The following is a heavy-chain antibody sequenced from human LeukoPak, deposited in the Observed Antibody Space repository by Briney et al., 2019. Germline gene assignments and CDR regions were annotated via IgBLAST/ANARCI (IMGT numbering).Heavy chain of an antibody. CDR2: ITSSSSYI. J-gene: IGHJ4*02. V-gene: IGHV3-21*01. D-gene: IGHD6-19*01. Sequence: GGSLRLSCAASGFTFSSYSMNWVRQAPGKGLEWVSSITSSSSYIYYADSVKGRFTISRDNAKNSLYLQMNSLRAEDTALYYCARDAYSSGWYYFDHWGQGTLVTVSS. CDR3: ARDAYSSGWYYFDH. CDR1: GFTFSSYS.